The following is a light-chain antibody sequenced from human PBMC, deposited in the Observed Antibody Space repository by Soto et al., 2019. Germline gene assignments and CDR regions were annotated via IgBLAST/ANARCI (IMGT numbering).Light chain of an antibody. CDR2: EVT. CDR1: SSDVGSYNY. V-gene: IGLV2-8*01. J-gene: IGLJ1*01. Sequence: QSVLTQPPSASGSPGQSVTISCTGTSSDVGSYNYVSWYRLHPGKAPKLMIYEVTKRPSGVPDRFSGSKSGNTASLTVPGLQAEDEADYYCSSYAGSNIYVFGTGTKVTVL. CDR3: SSYAGSNIYV.